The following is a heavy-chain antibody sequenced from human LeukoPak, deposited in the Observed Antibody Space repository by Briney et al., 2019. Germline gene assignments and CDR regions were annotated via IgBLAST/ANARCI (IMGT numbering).Heavy chain of an antibody. CDR1: GFTFTNAW. CDR3: ISGFCSSASCYA. J-gene: IGHJ4*02. Sequence: GGSLGLSCEASGFTFTNAWMSWGRPAPGKGLEWVGRIRRKTDGGTADYAAPVMGRFTISRDDSNNTLYLQMNSLKTEDTAVYYCISGFCSSASCYAWGRGTLVIVSS. D-gene: IGHD2-2*01. V-gene: IGHV3-15*01. CDR2: IRRKTDGGTA.